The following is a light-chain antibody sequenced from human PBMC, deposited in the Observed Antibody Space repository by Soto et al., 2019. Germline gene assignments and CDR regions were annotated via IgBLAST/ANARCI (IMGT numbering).Light chain of an antibody. Sequence: STVSVNIGDRVTITCQASHDIRNYLNWYQQKPGKAPKLLIYKASTLKSGVPSRFSGSGSGTEFTLTISSLQPDDFAPYYCPLSNCYSDGFGDRTKVDIK. CDR1: HDIRNY. CDR2: KAS. J-gene: IGKJ1*01. CDR3: PLSNCYSDG. V-gene: IGKV1-5*03.